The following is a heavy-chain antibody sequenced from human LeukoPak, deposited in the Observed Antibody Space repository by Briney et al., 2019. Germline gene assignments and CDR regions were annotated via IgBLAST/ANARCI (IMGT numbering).Heavy chain of an antibody. D-gene: IGHD1-14*01. J-gene: IGHJ4*02. CDR2: INNVGSHI. CDR1: GFTFSTSA. CDR3: ARDSRVPAGGTEPSDC. Sequence: PGGSLRLSCATSGFTFSTSAMNWVRQAPGKGLEWVSSINNVGSHIYYADSVRGRFIISRDNAKNSFFLQMSNLRAEDTAVYYCARDSRVPAGGTEPSDCWGQGTLVTVSS. V-gene: IGHV3-21*01.